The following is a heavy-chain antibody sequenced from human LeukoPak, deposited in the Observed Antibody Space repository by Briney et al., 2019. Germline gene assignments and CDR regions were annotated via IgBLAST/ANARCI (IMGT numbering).Heavy chain of an antibody. J-gene: IGHJ4*02. Sequence: SETLSLTCTVSGGSISSYYWSWIRQPPGKGLEWIGYIYYSGSTNYNPSLKSRVTISVDTSKNQFSLKLSSVTAADTAVYYCAGDSSGYYYLFEYWGQGTLVTVSS. V-gene: IGHV4-59*01. D-gene: IGHD3-22*01. CDR1: GGSISSYY. CDR2: IYYSGST. CDR3: AGDSSGYYYLFEY.